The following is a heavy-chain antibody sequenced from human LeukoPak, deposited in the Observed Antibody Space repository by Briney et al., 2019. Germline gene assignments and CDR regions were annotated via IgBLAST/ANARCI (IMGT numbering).Heavy chain of an antibody. V-gene: IGHV3-11*01. Sequence: GGPLRLSCAASGFTFSDYYKSWFRQAPGRGLEWLSYFRDSGSTIQYADSVKGRFTISRDNAKSSLYLQMNSLRAEDTAVYYCARDFYVRGLYGGDVWGQGTTVTVSS. CDR3: ARDFYVRGLYGGDV. CDR2: FRDSGSTI. D-gene: IGHD3-16*01. CDR1: GFTFSDYY. J-gene: IGHJ6*02.